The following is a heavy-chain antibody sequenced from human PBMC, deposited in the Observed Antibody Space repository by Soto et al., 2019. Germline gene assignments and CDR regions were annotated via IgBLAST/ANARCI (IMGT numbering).Heavy chain of an antibody. V-gene: IGHV1-8*01. CDR3: ARGAGYPPYYYMDV. J-gene: IGHJ6*03. CDR1: GPTFTSYD. CDR2: TNPKSGNT. Sequence: QVQLVQSGAEVKKPGASVKVSCKASGPTFTSYDINWVRQATGQGLEWMGWTNPKSGNTGYAQKFQGRVTMTRNTSIRTAYMELSSLRSEDTAVYYCARGAGYPPYYYMDVWGNGTTVTVSS. D-gene: IGHD2-15*01.